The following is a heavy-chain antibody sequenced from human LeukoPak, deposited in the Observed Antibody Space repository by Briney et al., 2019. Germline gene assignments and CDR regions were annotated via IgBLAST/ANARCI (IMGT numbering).Heavy chain of an antibody. CDR2: ISAYNGNT. CDR3: ARDWGGYSSSYYRAHLEY. D-gene: IGHD2-2*01. Sequence: ASVKVSCKASGYNFTSYGFTWVRQAPGQGLEWMGWISAYNGNTNQAQKFQGRATMTTDISTSTAYMDQRSLRSDDTAVYYCARDWGGYSSSYYRAHLEYWGQGTLVTVSS. V-gene: IGHV1-18*01. CDR1: GYNFTSYG. J-gene: IGHJ4*02.